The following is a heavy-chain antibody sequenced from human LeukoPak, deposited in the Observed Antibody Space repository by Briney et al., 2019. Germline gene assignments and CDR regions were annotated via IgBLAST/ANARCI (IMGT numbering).Heavy chain of an antibody. J-gene: IGHJ4*02. Sequence: PSETLSLTCTVSGGPISSYYWSWIRQPPGKGLEWIGYIYYSGSTNYNPSLKSRVTISVDTSKNQFSLKLSSVTAADTAVYYCARNIVEAPIDWGQGTLVTVSS. CDR1: GGPISSYY. CDR2: IYYSGST. CDR3: ARNIVEAPID. V-gene: IGHV4-59*01. D-gene: IGHD3-16*02.